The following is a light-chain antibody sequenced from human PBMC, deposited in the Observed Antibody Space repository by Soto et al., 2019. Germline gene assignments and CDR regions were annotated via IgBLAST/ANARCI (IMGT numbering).Light chain of an antibody. J-gene: IGKJ4*01. Sequence: DVQMTQSPSSLSAFVGDRVTITCRASQGIAPYLAWFQQKPGKVPKLLIYATSTLQSGVPSRFSGGGSGTDFTLTISSLQPEDVATYYCQKYNSAPLTFGGGTKVEIK. V-gene: IGKV1-27*01. CDR2: ATS. CDR3: QKYNSAPLT. CDR1: QGIAPY.